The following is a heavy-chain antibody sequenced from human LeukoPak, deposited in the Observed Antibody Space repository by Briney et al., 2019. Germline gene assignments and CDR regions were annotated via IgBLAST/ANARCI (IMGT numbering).Heavy chain of an antibody. V-gene: IGHV4-39*07. J-gene: IGHJ6*03. Sequence: SETLSLTCTVSGGSISSSSYYWGWIRQPPGKGLEWIGSIYYSGSTYYNPSLKSRVTISVDTSKNQFSLMLSSVTAADTAVYYCARPLYYYYYYYMDVWGKGTTVTVSS. CDR1: GGSISSSSYY. CDR2: IYYSGST. CDR3: ARPLYYYYYYYMDV.